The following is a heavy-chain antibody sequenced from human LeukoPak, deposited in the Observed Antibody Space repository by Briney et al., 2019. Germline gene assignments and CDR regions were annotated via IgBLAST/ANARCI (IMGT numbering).Heavy chain of an antibody. CDR2: ISPYNDNK. CDR1: YYIFSNYG. J-gene: IGHJ4*02. Sequence: GASVKVSCKGNYYIFSNYGLSWVRQAPAQGLEWMGWISPYNDNKNHAQKFQGRLSMTTDTSTSTAYMELRSLRSDDTAVYYCAREIAVAGFDYWGQGTLVTVSS. CDR3: AREIAVAGFDY. D-gene: IGHD6-19*01. V-gene: IGHV1-18*01.